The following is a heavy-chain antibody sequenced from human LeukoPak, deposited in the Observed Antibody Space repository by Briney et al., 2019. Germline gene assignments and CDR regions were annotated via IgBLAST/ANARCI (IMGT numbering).Heavy chain of an antibody. CDR1: GFTFSTYW. V-gene: IGHV3-74*03. CDR2: LSGDGSST. D-gene: IGHD4-17*01. Sequence: GGSLRLSCVASGFTFSTYWMHWVRQAPGKGLLWVSRLSGDGSSTAYADSLKGRFTISRDSAKHTLYLQMNSLRAEDTAVYSCARASTTVPNLLDNWGQGTLVTVSS. J-gene: IGHJ4*02. CDR3: ARASTTVPNLLDN.